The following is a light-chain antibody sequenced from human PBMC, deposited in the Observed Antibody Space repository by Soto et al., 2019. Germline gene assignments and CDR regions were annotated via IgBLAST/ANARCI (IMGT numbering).Light chain of an antibody. CDR3: QQYDMSPWT. CDR2: GAS. J-gene: IGKJ1*01. Sequence: ETVLTQSPGTLSLSPGERATLSCRASQSVKNDYLAWYQQRPGLAPRLLIFGASGRATGIPDRFSGSGSGTDFILTISRLEPEDFAVYYCQQYDMSPWTFGQGTKVEIK. CDR1: QSVKNDY. V-gene: IGKV3-20*01.